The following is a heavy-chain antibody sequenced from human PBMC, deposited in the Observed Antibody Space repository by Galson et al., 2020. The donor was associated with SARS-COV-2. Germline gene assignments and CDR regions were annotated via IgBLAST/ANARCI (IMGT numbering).Heavy chain of an antibody. CDR2: IYYSGST. CDR1: DGSISSSSYP. J-gene: IGHJ6*03. V-gene: IGHV4-39*01. CDR3: ARHYTSGYDYMDV. D-gene: IGHD3-16*01. Sequence: SETLSLTCNAPDGSISSSSYPWAWMRQPPGKGLEWIGSIYYSGSTYYNPSLTSRVTISVDTSKNQFSLKLSSVTAADTAVYYCARHYTSGYDYMDVWGKGTTVTISS.